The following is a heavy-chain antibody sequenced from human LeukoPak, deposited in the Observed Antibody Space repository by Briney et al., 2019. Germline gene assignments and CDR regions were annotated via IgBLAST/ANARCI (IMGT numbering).Heavy chain of an antibody. CDR2: ISYDGGNK. D-gene: IGHD3-10*01. V-gene: IGHV3-30-3*01. CDR1: GFTFSNYA. J-gene: IGHJ4*02. Sequence: PGGSLRLSCAASGFTFSNYAMXXXXQAPGKXXXXXXXISYDGGNKYYADSVKGRCTISRDKSKNTQYLQMNSLRAEDTAVYYCARDIGRFGELSPIDYWGQGTLVTVSS. CDR3: ARDIGRFGELSPIDY.